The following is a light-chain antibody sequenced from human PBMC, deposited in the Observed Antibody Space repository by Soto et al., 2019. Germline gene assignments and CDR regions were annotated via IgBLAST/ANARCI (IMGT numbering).Light chain of an antibody. Sequence: QSVLTQPDSVTGSPGQSITISCAGTSSDVGHYNYVSWYQQYPGKAPKLMIYEVNNRPSGVSNRFSGSKSGNTASLTISGLQPEDEADYYCRSYTRNRTYVFGTATKVTXL. CDR2: EVN. CDR1: SSDVGHYNY. CDR3: RSYTRNRTYV. J-gene: IGLJ1*01. V-gene: IGLV2-14*01.